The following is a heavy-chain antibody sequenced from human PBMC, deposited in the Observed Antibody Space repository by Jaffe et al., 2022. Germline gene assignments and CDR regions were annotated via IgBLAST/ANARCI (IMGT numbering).Heavy chain of an antibody. V-gene: IGHV3-7*05. CDR2: IKQDGSEK. D-gene: IGHD1-26*01. CDR3: ARRRRYSGSYEYFDY. Sequence: EVQLVESGGGLVQPGGSLRLSCAASGFTFSSYWMSWVRQAPGKGLEWVANIKQDGSEKYYVDSVKGRFTISRDNAKNSLYLQMNSLRAEDTAVYYCARRRRYSGSYEYFDYWGQGTLVTVSS. CDR1: GFTFSSYW. J-gene: IGHJ4*02.